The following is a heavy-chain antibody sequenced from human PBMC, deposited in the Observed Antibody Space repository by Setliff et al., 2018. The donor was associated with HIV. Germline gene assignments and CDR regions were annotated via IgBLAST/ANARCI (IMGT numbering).Heavy chain of an antibody. CDR3: ARCARDEGDY. CDR2: IYTSGST. D-gene: IGHD2-21*01. Sequence: PSETLSLTCTVSGGSISSGSYYWSWIRQPAGKGPEWIGRIYTSGSTNYNPSLKSRVTISVDTSKNQFYLKLSSVTAADTAVYYCARCARDEGDYWGQGTLVTVSS. CDR1: GGSISSGSYY. J-gene: IGHJ4*02. V-gene: IGHV4-61*02.